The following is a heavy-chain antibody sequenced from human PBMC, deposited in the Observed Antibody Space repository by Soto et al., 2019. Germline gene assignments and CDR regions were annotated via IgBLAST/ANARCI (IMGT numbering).Heavy chain of an antibody. CDR1: GGPFGSSA. D-gene: IGHD3-16*01. CDR2: IIPVFDKA. CDR3: ARLRRYWGDAFDL. V-gene: IGHV1-69*01. J-gene: IGHJ3*01. Sequence: QVQLVQSGADVKKPGSSVKVSCKTSGGPFGSSAISWVRQAPAQGLEWMGEIIPVFDKANYAQNFQGRLTITADEPTGTVFMQLSSLRSEDTAVYFCARLRRYWGDAFDLWGLGTFVTVSS.